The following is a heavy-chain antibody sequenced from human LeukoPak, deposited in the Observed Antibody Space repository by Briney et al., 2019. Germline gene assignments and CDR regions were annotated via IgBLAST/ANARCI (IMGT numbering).Heavy chain of an antibody. CDR3: ARGNGGDGYNTIKSNYYYYYMDV. D-gene: IGHD5-24*01. Sequence: GASVKVSCEASGYTFTSYDINWVRQATGQGLEWMGWMNPNSGNTGYAQKFQGRVTMTRNTSISTAYMELSSLRSEDTAVYYCARGNGGDGYNTIKSNYYYYYMDVWGKGTTVTVSS. J-gene: IGHJ6*03. V-gene: IGHV1-8*01. CDR1: GYTFTSYD. CDR2: MNPNSGNT.